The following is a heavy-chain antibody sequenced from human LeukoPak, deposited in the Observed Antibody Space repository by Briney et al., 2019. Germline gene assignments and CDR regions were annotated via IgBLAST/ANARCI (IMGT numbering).Heavy chain of an antibody. D-gene: IGHD6-6*01. V-gene: IGHV3-30-3*01. CDR2: ISYDGSNK. J-gene: IGHJ4*02. CDR1: GFTFSSYA. CDR3: ARGDSSSEVGCLFDY. Sequence: GGSLRLSCAASGFTFSSYAMHWVRQAPGKGLEWVAVISYDGSNKYYADSVKGRFTISRDNAKNPLYLQMNSLRAEDTAVYYCARGDSSSEVGCLFDYWGRGTLVTVSS.